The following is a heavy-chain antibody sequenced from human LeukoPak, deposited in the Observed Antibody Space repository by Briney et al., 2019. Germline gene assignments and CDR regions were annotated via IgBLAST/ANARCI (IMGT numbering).Heavy chain of an antibody. V-gene: IGHV4-34*01. Sequence: SETLSLTCAVYGRSFSGYYWSWIRQPPGKGLEWIGEINHSGSTNYNPSLKSRVTISVDTSKNQFSLKLSSVTAADTAVYYCARELGDYLFDYWGQGTLVTVSS. CDR3: ARELGDYLFDY. CDR2: INHSGST. J-gene: IGHJ4*02. CDR1: GRSFSGYY. D-gene: IGHD4-17*01.